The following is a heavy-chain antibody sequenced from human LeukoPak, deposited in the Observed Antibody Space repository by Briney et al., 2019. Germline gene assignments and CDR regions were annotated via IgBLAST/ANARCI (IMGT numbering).Heavy chain of an antibody. CDR1: GFTFSSYA. CDR2: ISYDGSNK. V-gene: IGHV3-30-3*01. CDR3: ARDSNYYGSGSHHKD. D-gene: IGHD3-10*01. Sequence: PGGSLRLSCAASGFTFSSYAMHWVRQAPGKGLEWVAVISYDGSNKYYADSVKGRFTISRDNSKNTLYLQMNSLRAEDTAVYYCARDSNYYGSGSHHKDWGQGTLVTVSS. J-gene: IGHJ4*02.